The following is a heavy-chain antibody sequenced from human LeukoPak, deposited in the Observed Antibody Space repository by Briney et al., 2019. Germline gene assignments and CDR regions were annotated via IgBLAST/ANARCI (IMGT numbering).Heavy chain of an antibody. CDR2: IYSGGSA. CDR3: ARADCSSTSCYFYYYYYYMDV. V-gene: IGHV3-53*01. D-gene: IGHD2-2*01. CDR1: GFTVSSND. J-gene: IGHJ6*03. Sequence: PGGSLRLSCAASGFTVSSNDMSWVRQAPGKGLEGVSLIYSGGSAYYADSVKGRFTISRDNSNNTLYLQRNSLRAEDTAVYYCARADCSSTSCYFYYYYYYMDVWAREPWSPSP.